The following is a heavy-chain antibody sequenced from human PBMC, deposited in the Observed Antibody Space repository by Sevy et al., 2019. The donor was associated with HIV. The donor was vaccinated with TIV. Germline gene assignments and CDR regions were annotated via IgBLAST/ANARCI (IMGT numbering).Heavy chain of an antibody. CDR2: INPNSGGT. CDR3: AITKGYSGYDWSSYDYDYGMDV. J-gene: IGHJ6*02. D-gene: IGHD5-12*01. CDR1: GYTFTGYY. V-gene: IGHV1-2*06. Sequence: ASVKVSCKASGYTFTGYYMHWVRQAPGQGLEWMGRINPNSGGTNYAQKVQGRVTMTRETSISTAYMELSRLRSDVTTVCYCAITKGYSGYDWSSYDYDYGMDVWGQGTTVTVSS.